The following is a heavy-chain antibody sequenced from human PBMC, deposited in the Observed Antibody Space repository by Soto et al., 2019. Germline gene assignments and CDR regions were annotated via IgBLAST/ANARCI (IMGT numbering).Heavy chain of an antibody. V-gene: IGHV4-59*01. CDR2: IYYSGST. Sequence: QVQLQESGPGLVKPSETLSLTCTVSGGSISSYYWSWIRQPPGKGLEWIGYIYYSGSTNYNPSLKSRVTISVDTSQNQFSLKLSSVTAADTAVYYCARGYDFWSGYYYFDYWGQGTLVTVSS. J-gene: IGHJ4*02. D-gene: IGHD3-3*01. CDR1: GGSISSYY. CDR3: ARGYDFWSGYYYFDY.